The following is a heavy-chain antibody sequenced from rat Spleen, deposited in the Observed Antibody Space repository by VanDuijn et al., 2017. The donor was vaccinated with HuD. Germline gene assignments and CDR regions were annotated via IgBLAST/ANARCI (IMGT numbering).Heavy chain of an antibody. D-gene: IGHD4-3*01. CDR3: VREELGVQY. Sequence: EVRLVESGGGLVQPGRSLKLSCAASGFNFNDYWMGWVRQAPGKGLEWIGEINQDRRTIKYSPPLKDKFTVSRKNAQNTLYLQMSKLGSEETAMYYCVREELGVQYWGQGVMVTVSS. CDR2: INQDRRTI. CDR1: GFNFNDYW. V-gene: IGHV4-2*01. J-gene: IGHJ2*01.